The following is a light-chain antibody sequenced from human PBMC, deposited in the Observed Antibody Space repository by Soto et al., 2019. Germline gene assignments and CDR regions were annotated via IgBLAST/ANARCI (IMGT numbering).Light chain of an antibody. CDR1: QSISSSY. J-gene: IGKJ4*01. V-gene: IGKV3-20*01. Sequence: EIVLTQSPGTLCLSPGERATLSCRASQSISSSYLAWYQQKPGQAPRLLIYGASSRAAGIPDRFSGSGSGTDFTLTISRLEPEDFAVYHCQHYGSSIFTFVGGTTVEIK. CDR2: GAS. CDR3: QHYGSSIFT.